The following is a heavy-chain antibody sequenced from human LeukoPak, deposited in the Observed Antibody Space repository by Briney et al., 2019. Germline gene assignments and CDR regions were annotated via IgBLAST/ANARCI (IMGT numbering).Heavy chain of an antibody. CDR2: INPAGSDT. Sequence: GGSLRLSCAASGFTFSSHWMHWVREAPGKGLEWDSRINPAGSDTRYADSMKGRFTISRDNAKNTLYLQMNSLRGEDTAVYYCARDRTDDSGVNYNPMFDLWGQGTMVTVSS. CDR1: GFTFSSHW. J-gene: IGHJ3*01. D-gene: IGHD3-10*01. V-gene: IGHV3-74*01. CDR3: ARDRTDDSGVNYNPMFDL.